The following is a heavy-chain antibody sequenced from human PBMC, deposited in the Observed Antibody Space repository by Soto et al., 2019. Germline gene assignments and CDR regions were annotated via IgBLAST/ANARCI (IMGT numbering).Heavy chain of an antibody. J-gene: IGHJ4*01. CDR2: ISYDGSNK. Sequence: GGSLRLSCAASGFTFSSYGMHWVRQAPGKGLEWVAVISYDGSNKYYADSVKGRFTISRDNSKNTLYLQMNSLRAEDTAVYYCAKDSHNYYDSSGYYDYWGHGTLVTVSS. V-gene: IGHV3-30*18. CDR3: AKDSHNYYDSSGYYDY. CDR1: GFTFSSYG. D-gene: IGHD3-22*01.